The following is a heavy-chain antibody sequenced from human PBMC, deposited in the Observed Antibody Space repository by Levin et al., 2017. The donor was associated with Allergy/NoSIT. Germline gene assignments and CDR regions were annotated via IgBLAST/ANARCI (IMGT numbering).Heavy chain of an antibody. D-gene: IGHD2-15*01. V-gene: IGHV3-21*01. CDR3: AREIYSTIENDVFDM. CDR2: ISSSSTYI. J-gene: IGHJ3*02. Sequence: GGSLRLSCAASGFTFSSHRMDWVRQAPGKGLEWVSSISSSSTYIYYADSVKGRFTISRDNAKKSLYLQMNSLRAEDTAVYYCAREIYSTIENDVFDMWGQGTMVTVSS. CDR1: GFTFSSHR.